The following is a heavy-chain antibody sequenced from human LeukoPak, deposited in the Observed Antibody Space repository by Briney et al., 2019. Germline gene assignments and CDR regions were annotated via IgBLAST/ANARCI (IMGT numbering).Heavy chain of an antibody. Sequence: SETLSLTCTVSGGSISSGGYYWGWIRQPPGKGLEWIGNIYYSGSTYYNPSLKSRVTISVDTSKNQFSLKLSSVTAADTAVYYCARVHGRPDDYYYYGMDVWGQGTTVTVSS. J-gene: IGHJ6*02. V-gene: IGHV4-39*07. CDR3: ARVHGRPDDYYYYGMDV. CDR1: GGSISSGGYY. D-gene: IGHD1-14*01. CDR2: IYYSGST.